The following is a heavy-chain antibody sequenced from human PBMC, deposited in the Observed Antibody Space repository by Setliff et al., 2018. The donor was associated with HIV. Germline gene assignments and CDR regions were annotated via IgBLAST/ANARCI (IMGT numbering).Heavy chain of an antibody. Sequence: GGSLRLSCAASGFTFSSYAMSWVRQAPEKGLEWVSAISGSGGGTYYADSVKGRFTISRDNSKNTLYVQMNSLRAEDTAVYYCARDFSNYYDSSGYTGDYWGQGTLVTVSS. D-gene: IGHD3-22*01. CDR3: ARDFSNYYDSSGYTGDY. CDR1: GFTFSSYA. V-gene: IGHV3-23*01. CDR2: ISGSGGGT. J-gene: IGHJ4*02.